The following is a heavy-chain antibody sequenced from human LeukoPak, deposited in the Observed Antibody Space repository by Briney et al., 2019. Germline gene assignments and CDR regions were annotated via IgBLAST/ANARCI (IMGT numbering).Heavy chain of an antibody. CDR1: GFTFSDYY. CDR3: ARDRSWFDP. J-gene: IGHJ5*02. CDR2: ISSSGSTI. Sequence: GGTLRLSCGASGFTFSDYYMSWIRHARGKGLEWVSYISSSGSTIYYADSVKGRFTISRDNAKNPLYLQMNSLRAEDTAVYYCARDRSWFDPWGQGTLVTVSS. V-gene: IGHV3-11*01.